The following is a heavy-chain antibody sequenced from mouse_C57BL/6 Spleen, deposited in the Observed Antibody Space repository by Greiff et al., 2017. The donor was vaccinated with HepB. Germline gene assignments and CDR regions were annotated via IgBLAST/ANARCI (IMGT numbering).Heavy chain of an antibody. D-gene: IGHD1-1*01. CDR1: GFTFSSYA. Sequence: EVHLVESGEGLVKPGGSLKLSCAASGFTFSSYAMSWVRQTPEKRLEWVAYISSGGDYIYYADTVKGRFTISRDNARNTLYLQMSSLKSEDTAMYYCTRVGYYGSSLDVWGTGTTVTVSS. V-gene: IGHV5-9-1*02. CDR2: ISSGGDYI. CDR3: TRVGYYGSSLDV. J-gene: IGHJ1*03.